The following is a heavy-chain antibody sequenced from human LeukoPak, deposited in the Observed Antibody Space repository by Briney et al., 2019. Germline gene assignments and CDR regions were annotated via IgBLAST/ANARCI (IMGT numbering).Heavy chain of an antibody. CDR1: GYTFTSYY. Sequence: ASAKVSCKASGYTFTSYYMHWVRQAPGQGLEWMGIINPSGGSTSYAQKFQGRVTMTRDMSTSTVYMELSSLRSEDTAVYYCAREYSSSALGSWGQGTLVTVSS. CDR3: AREYSSSALGS. V-gene: IGHV1-46*01. CDR2: INPSGGST. J-gene: IGHJ4*02. D-gene: IGHD6-6*01.